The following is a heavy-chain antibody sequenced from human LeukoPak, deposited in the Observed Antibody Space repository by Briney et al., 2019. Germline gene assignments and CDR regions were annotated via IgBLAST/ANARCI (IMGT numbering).Heavy chain of an antibody. CDR2: IYYSGST. J-gene: IGHJ5*02. CDR1: GGSISSYY. V-gene: IGHV4-59*01. Sequence: SETLSLTCTVPGGSISSYYWSWIRQPPGKGLEWIGYIYYSGSTNYNPSLKSRVTISVDTSKNQFSLKLSSVTVADTAVYYCATHPPGSWGQGTLVTVSS. CDR3: ATHPPGS.